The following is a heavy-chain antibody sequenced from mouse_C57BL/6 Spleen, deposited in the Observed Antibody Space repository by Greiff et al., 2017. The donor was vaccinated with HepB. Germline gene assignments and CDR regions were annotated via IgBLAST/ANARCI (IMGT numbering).Heavy chain of an antibody. CDR2: INPGSGGT. CDR1: GYAFTNYL. J-gene: IGHJ3*01. D-gene: IGHD1-1*01. CDR3: ARRGGSTSFAY. Sequence: VHLVESGAELVRPGTSVKVSCKASGYAFTNYLIEWVKQRPGQGLEWIGVINPGSGGTNYNEKFKGKATLTADKSSSTAYMQLSSLTSEDSAVYFCARRGGSTSFAYWGQGTLVTVSA. V-gene: IGHV1-54*01.